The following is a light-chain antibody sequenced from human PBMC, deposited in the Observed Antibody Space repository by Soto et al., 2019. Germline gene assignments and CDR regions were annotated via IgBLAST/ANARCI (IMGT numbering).Light chain of an antibody. CDR2: EVS. V-gene: IGLV2-18*02. J-gene: IGLJ1*01. CDR3: SSYTSSSTYV. Sequence: QSVLTQPPSVSGSPGQSVAISCTGTSSDVGSYNRVSWYQQPPGTAPKVMIYEVSNRPSGVPDRFSGSKSGNTASLTISGLQAEDEADYYCSSYTSSSTYVFGTGTKVNVL. CDR1: SSDVGSYNR.